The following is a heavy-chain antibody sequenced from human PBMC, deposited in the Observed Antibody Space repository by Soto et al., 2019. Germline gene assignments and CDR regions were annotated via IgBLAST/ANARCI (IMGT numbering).Heavy chain of an antibody. J-gene: IGHJ4*02. Sequence: SETLSLTCSLSGVSITTNAYSCSWIRQPPGKGLEWIGYIYPSGTIFYNPSLNSRVTISADTSNNQFSLKLTSVTAADTAVYFCATCTAFAKYYFDYWGRGTLVTVS. CDR1: GVSITTNAYS. CDR2: IYPSGTI. D-gene: IGHD2-8*02. V-gene: IGHV4-30-2*01. CDR3: ATCTAFAKYYFDY.